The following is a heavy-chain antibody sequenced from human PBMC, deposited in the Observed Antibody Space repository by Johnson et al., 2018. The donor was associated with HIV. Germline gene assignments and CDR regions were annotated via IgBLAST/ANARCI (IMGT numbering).Heavy chain of an antibody. D-gene: IGHD4-23*01. J-gene: IGHJ3*02. CDR2: INWNGDTT. V-gene: IGHV3-20*04. Sequence: VQLVESGGGVVRPGGSLRLSCTTSEFIFDDYGMSWVRQAPGKGLEWVSGINWNGDTTAYADSVKGRFTISRDNAKNSLYLQMNSLRAEDTALYYWARAVGTAVGAFDIWGQGTMVTVSS. CDR1: EFIFDDYG. CDR3: ARAVGTAVGAFDI.